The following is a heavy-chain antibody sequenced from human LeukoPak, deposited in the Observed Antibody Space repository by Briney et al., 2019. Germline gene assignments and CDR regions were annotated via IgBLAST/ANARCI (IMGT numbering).Heavy chain of an antibody. CDR1: GYSFTSYW. D-gene: IGHD5-24*01. CDR3: ARLGPGEGMATNYYYYYYGMDV. J-gene: IGHJ6*02. CDR2: TYPGDSDT. V-gene: IGHV5-51*01. Sequence: GESLKISCKGSGYSFTSYWIGWVRQMPGKGLEWMGITYPGDSDTRYSPSFQGQVTISADKSISTACLQWSSLKASDTAMYYCARLGPGEGMATNYYYYYYGMDVWGQGTTVTVSS.